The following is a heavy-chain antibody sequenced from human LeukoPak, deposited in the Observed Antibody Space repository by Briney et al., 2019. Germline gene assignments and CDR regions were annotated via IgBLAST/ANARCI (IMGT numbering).Heavy chain of an antibody. V-gene: IGHV1-2*02. J-gene: IGHJ3*02. D-gene: IGHD6-19*01. CDR1: GYTFTGYY. CDR3: ARGPSNKYSSGWYGSAFDI. CDR2: INPNSGGT. Sequence: ATVKVSCKASGYTFTGYYMHWVRQAPGQGLEWMGWINPNSGGTNYAQKFQGRVTMTRDTSISTAYMELSRLRSDDTAVYYCARGPSNKYSSGWYGSAFDIWGQGTMVTVSS.